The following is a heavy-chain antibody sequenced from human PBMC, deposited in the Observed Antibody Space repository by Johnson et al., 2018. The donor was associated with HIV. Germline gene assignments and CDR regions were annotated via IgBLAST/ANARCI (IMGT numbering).Heavy chain of an antibody. CDR1: GFTFSTYG. V-gene: IGHV3-33*06. CDR2: IWYDGREK. Sequence: QVQLVESGGGVVQPGRSLRLSCAASGFTFSTYGMHWVRQAPGKGLEWVALIWYDGREKDYADSVKGRFTISRDNSKNTLYLEMNSLRAEDTAVYYCAKGIAAAPDAFDIWGQGTMVTVSS. J-gene: IGHJ3*02. CDR3: AKGIAAAPDAFDI. D-gene: IGHD6-13*01.